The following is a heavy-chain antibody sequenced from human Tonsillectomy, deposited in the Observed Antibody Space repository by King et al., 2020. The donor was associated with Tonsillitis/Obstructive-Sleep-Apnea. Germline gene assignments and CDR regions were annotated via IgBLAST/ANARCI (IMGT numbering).Heavy chain of an antibody. J-gene: IGHJ6*02. D-gene: IGHD3-16*02. CDR3: TREPYRPYYFYGMDL. CDR1: GFALSSYW. CDR2: IKSDGSTI. Sequence: VQLVESGGGLVQPGGSLRLSCAASGFALSSYWMYWVRQGPGKGLVWVSRIKSDGSTITYADSVKGRFTISRDDANNTLYLQMNSLRAEDTAIYYCTREPYRPYYFYGMDLWGQGTTVTVSS. V-gene: IGHV3-74*01.